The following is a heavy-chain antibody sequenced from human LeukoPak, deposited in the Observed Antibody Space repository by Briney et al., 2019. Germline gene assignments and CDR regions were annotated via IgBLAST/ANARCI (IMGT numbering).Heavy chain of an antibody. CDR3: ARAHIVVVPAAMTNAFDI. D-gene: IGHD2-2*01. CDR1: GYTFTSYG. CDR2: ISAYNGNT. Sequence: ASVKVSCKASGYTFTSYGISWVRQAPGQGLEWMGWISAYNGNTNYAQKLQGRVTMTTDTSTSTAYMELRSLRSDDTAVYYCARAHIVVVPAAMTNAFDIWGQGTMVTVSS. J-gene: IGHJ3*02. V-gene: IGHV1-18*01.